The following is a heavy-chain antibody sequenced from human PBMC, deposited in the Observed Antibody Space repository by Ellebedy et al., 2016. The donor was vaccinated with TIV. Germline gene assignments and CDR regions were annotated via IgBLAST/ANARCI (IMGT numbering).Heavy chain of an antibody. J-gene: IGHJ4*02. CDR3: AKADGSLQIVPMELFDY. Sequence: GGSLRLSXAASGFTFSSYGMHWVRQAPGKGLEWVAVISYDGSNKYYADSVKGRFTISRDNSKNTLYLQMNSLRAEDTAVYYCAKADGSLQIVPMELFDYWGQGTLVTVSS. D-gene: IGHD1-26*01. CDR2: ISYDGSNK. V-gene: IGHV3-30*18. CDR1: GFTFSSYG.